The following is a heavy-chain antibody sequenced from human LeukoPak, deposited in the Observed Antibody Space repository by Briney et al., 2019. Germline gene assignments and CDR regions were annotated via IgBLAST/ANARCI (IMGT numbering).Heavy chain of an antibody. CDR1: GGSISSYY. V-gene: IGHV4-4*09. J-gene: IGHJ5*02. Sequence: SETLSLTCTVSGGSISSYYWSWIRQPPGKGLEWIGYIYTSGRTNYNPSLKSRVTISVDTSKNQFSLKLSSVTAADTAVYYCARHGVHCSSTSCYTVGVRLGNWFDPWGQGTLVTVSS. CDR3: ARHGVHCSSTSCYTVGVRLGNWFDP. D-gene: IGHD2-2*02. CDR2: IYTSGRT.